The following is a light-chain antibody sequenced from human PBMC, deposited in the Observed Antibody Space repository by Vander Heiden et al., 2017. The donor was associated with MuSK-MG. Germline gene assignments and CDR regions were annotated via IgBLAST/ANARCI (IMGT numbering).Light chain of an antibody. CDR2: AAS. CDR1: QTISTY. Sequence: DIQMTQSPSSLTASVGDRVTITCRASQTISTYLNWYQQKPGKAPTLLIYAASSLQRGVPPRFSGSGYGTDFTLTISSRQPEDFASYYCQQSDSNLTWTFGEGTKVEIK. CDR3: QQSDSNLTWT. J-gene: IGKJ1*01. V-gene: IGKV1-39*01.